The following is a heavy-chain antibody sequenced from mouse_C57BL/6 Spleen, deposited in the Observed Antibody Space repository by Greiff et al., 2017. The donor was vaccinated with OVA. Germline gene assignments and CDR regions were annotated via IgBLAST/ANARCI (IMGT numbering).Heavy chain of an antibody. Sequence: QVQLKQSGPELVKPGASVKISCKASGYAFSSSWMNWVKQRPGKGLEWIGRIYPGDGDTNYNGKFKGKATLTADKSSSTAYMQLSSLTSEASAVYFCARSRGYDYQIDWYFDVWGTGTTVTVSS. CDR3: ARSRGYDYQIDWYFDV. CDR1: GYAFSSSW. V-gene: IGHV1-82*01. CDR2: IYPGDGDT. J-gene: IGHJ1*03. D-gene: IGHD2-4*01.